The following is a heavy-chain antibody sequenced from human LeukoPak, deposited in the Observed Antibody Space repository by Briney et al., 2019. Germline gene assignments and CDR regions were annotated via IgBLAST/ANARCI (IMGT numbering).Heavy chain of an antibody. CDR3: ARGHHSSGVDY. J-gene: IGHJ4*02. CDR2: IYTSGST. CDR1: GGSISSGSYY. V-gene: IGHV4-61*02. D-gene: IGHD6-19*01. Sequence: SETLSLTCTVSGGSISSGSYYWSWIRQPAGKGLEWIGRIYTSGSTNYNPSLKSRDTISVDTSKNQFSLKLSSVTAADTAVYYCARGHHSSGVDYWGQGTLVTVSS.